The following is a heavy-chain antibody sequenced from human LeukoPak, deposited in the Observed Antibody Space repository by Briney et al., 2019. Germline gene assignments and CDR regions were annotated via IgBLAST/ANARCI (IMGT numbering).Heavy chain of an antibody. CDR2: IYTGGDT. Sequence: PGGSLRLSCAAPGFTVSTNYLNWARQAPGKGLEWVSIIYTGGDTYYADSVKGRFTISRDESKNTLYLQMNSLRVEDTATYYCARSITMTRVYIWGQGTMVTVSS. CDR1: GFTVSTNY. CDR3: ARSITMTRVYI. J-gene: IGHJ3*02. D-gene: IGHD3-22*01. V-gene: IGHV3-53*01.